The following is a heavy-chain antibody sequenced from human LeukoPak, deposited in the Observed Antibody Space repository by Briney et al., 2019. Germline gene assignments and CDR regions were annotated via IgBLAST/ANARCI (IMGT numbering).Heavy chain of an antibody. CDR3: ARLKGERSLFEY. CDR2: IRQDGSEK. CDR1: GFTLSTYW. V-gene: IGHV3-7*02. Sequence: GGSLRLSCAASGFTLSTYWMTWVRQAPGKGLEWVANIRQDGSEKYYADSVKGRFTISRDNAKNSLYPQMNSLRAEDTAVYYCARLKGERSLFEYWGQGTVVSVSS. D-gene: IGHD2-21*01. J-gene: IGHJ4*02.